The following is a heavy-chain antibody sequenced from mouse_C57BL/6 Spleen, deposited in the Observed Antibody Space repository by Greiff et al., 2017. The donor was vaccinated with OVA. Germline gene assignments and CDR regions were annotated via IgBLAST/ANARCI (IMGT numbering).Heavy chain of an antibody. J-gene: IGHJ3*01. CDR1: GYTFTSYW. V-gene: IGHV1-52*01. CDR3: ARSNYYGSRYDWFAY. D-gene: IGHD1-1*01. Sequence: QVQLQQPGAELVRPGSSVKLSCKASGYTFTSYWMHWVKQRPIQGLEWIGNIDPSDSDTHYNQKFKDKATLTVDKSSSTAYMQLSSLTSEDSAVYYCARSNYYGSRYDWFAYWGQGTLVTVSA. CDR2: IDPSDSDT.